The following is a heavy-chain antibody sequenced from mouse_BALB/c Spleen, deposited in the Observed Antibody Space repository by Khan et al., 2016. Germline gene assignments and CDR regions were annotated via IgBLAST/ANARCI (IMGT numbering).Heavy chain of an antibody. D-gene: IGHD2-1*01. CDR2: INPDSSTI. CDR1: GFDFSRYW. Sequence: EVKLLASGGGLVQPGGSLKLSCAASGFDFSRYWMSWVRQAPEKGLEWIGEINPDSSTINYTPSLEDKFIISRDNAKNTLYLQMSKVRSEDTALYYCARGRWYGAMDYWGQGTSVTVSS. V-gene: IGHV4-1*02. CDR3: ARGRWYGAMDY. J-gene: IGHJ4*01.